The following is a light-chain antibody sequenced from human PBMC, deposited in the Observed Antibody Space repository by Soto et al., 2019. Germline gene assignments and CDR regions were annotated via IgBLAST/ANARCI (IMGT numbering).Light chain of an antibody. CDR3: AAWDDSLSAYWV. CDR1: SSNIGSNY. V-gene: IGLV1-47*02. CDR2: SNN. Sequence: QSALTQPPSASGTPGQRVTISCSGSSSNIGSNYVYWYQQLPGTAPKLLIYSNNQRPSGVPDRFSGSKSGTSASLAISGLRSEDEADYYCAAWDDSLSAYWVFGGGTKVTVL. J-gene: IGLJ3*02.